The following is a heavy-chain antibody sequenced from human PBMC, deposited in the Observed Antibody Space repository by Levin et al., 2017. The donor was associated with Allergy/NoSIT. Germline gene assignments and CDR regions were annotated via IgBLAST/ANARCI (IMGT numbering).Heavy chain of an antibody. Sequence: SETLSLTCAVSGGSISSSNWWTWVRQPPGKGLEWIGEIYHSGSTNYNPSLNSRVTISVDKSKNQFSLKLSSVTAADTAVYYCAREHRYYFDYWGQGTLVTVSS. V-gene: IGHV4-4*02. CDR1: GGSISSSNW. D-gene: IGHD2-21*01. J-gene: IGHJ4*02. CDR3: AREHRYYFDY. CDR2: IYHSGST.